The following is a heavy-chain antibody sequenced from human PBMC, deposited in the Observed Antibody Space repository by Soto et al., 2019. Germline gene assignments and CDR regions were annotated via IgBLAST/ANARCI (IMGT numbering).Heavy chain of an antibody. J-gene: IGHJ4*02. D-gene: IGHD3-16*01. CDR1: GFSLSSRW. Sequence: EVQLVESGGGLVQPGGSLRLSCAASGFSLSSRWMHWVRQVPGKGLVWVSRIKSDGSSTSYADSVKGRFSISRDNAKNTVYLQMNSLGAEDTALYYCVRDQDTFGQAVFDSWGQGTLVTVSS. CDR3: VRDQDTFGQAVFDS. CDR2: IKSDGSST. V-gene: IGHV3-74*01.